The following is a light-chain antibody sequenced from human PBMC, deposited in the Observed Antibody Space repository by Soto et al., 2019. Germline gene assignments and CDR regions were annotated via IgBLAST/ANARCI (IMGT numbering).Light chain of an antibody. CDR3: QQYNNWPLS. CDR1: QSVTGN. V-gene: IGKV3-15*01. J-gene: IGKJ1*01. Sequence: EIVMTQSPATLSVSPGERVTFSCRASQSVTGNLAWYQHKPGQAPRLLIYGASTGATGIPARFSGSGSGTEFTLTINSLQSEDFAVYYCQQYNNWPLSFGQGTKVDIK. CDR2: GAS.